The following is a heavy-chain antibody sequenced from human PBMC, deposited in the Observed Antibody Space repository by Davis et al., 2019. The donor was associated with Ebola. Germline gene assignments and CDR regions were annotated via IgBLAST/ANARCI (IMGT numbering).Heavy chain of an antibody. CDR2: IRYDGSNK. CDR3: ARELLPLGGYGMDV. J-gene: IGHJ6*02. D-gene: IGHD1-26*01. CDR1: GFTFSSYG. V-gene: IGHV3-30*02. Sequence: GESLKISCAASGFTFSSYGMHWVRQAPGKGLEWVAFIRYDGSNKYYADSVKGRFTISRGNSKNTLYLQMNSLRAEDTAVYYCARELLPLGGYGMDVWGQGTTVTVSS.